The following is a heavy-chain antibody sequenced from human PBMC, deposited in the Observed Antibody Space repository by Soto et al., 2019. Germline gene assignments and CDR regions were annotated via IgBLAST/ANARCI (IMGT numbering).Heavy chain of an antibody. Sequence: SETLSLTCAVSGGSISSSNWWSWVRQPPGKGLEWIGEIYHSGSTNYNPSLKSRVTISVDKSKNQFSLKLSSVTAADTAVYYCAREPSTIFGREPDKYNLFDPWGQGTLVTVSS. V-gene: IGHV4-4*02. D-gene: IGHD3-3*01. J-gene: IGHJ5*02. CDR2: IYHSGST. CDR3: AREPSTIFGREPDKYNLFDP. CDR1: GGSISSSNW.